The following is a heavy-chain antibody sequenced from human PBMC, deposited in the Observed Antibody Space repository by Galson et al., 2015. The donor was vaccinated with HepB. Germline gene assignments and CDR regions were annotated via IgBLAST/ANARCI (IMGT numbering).Heavy chain of an antibody. CDR3: ARDVGDFYYYGMDV. V-gene: IGHV3-48*04. CDR1: GFTFSSYS. J-gene: IGHJ6*02. Sequence: SLRLSCAASGFTFSSYSMNWVRQAPGKGLEWVSYISGSSISIYYADSVKGRFAISRDNAKKSLSLQMNSLRAEDTAVYYCARDVGDFYYYGMDVWGQGTTVTVSS. CDR2: ISGSSISI. D-gene: IGHD1-26*01.